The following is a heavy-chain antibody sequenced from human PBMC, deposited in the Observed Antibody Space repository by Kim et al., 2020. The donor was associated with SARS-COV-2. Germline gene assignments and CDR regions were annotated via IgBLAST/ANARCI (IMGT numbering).Heavy chain of an antibody. J-gene: IGHJ4*02. CDR2: IYYSGST. Sequence: SETLSLTCTVSGGSISSYYWSWIRQPPGKGLEWIGYIYYSGSTNYNPSLKSRVTISVDTSKNQFSLKLSSVTAADTAVYYCARSSRGGYSDYWGQGTLVTVAS. D-gene: IGHD5-18*01. V-gene: IGHV4-59*08. CDR3: ARSSRGGYSDY. CDR1: GGSISSYY.